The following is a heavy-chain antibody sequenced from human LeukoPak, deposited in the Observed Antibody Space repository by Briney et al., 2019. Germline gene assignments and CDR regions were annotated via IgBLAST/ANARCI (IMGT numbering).Heavy chain of an antibody. CDR3: ARGGSMWRWFDP. J-gene: IGHJ5*02. Sequence: SETLSLTCSVSGGSMSSYYWSWIRQAPGKGLESIGYIYDSGTTNYNPSLESRATISVDTSKNQFSLRLSSVTAADTAVYYCARGGSMWRWFDPWGQGTLVTVSS. D-gene: IGHD2-2*01. CDR1: GGSMSSYY. V-gene: IGHV4-59*01. CDR2: IYDSGTT.